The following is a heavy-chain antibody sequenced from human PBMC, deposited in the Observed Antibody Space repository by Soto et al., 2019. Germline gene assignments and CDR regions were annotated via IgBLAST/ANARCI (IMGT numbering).Heavy chain of an antibody. CDR1: GYIFSRYA. D-gene: IGHD2-21*02. V-gene: IGHV1-3*01. Sequence: ASVKVSCKASGYIFSRYAIHWVRQAPGQRLEWMGWINGGNGNTKYSQKFQGGVTFTRDTSASIAYMELSSLRSEDTAVYYCARGGGIVVVTAPYDHWGQGTLVTVSS. CDR3: ARGGGIVVVTAPYDH. CDR2: INGGNGNT. J-gene: IGHJ4*02.